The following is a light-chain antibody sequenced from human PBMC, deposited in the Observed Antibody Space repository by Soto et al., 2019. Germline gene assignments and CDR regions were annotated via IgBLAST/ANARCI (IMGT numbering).Light chain of an antibody. CDR3: CSYAGSSIFYV. Sequence: QSVLTQPASVSGSPGQSITISCTGTSSDVGSYNLVSWYQQHPGKAPKLMIYEGSKRPSGVSNRFSGYKSGNTASLTISGLQAEDEGDYYCCSYAGSSIFYVFGTGTKVTVL. CDR2: EGS. J-gene: IGLJ1*01. V-gene: IGLV2-23*01. CDR1: SSDVGSYNL.